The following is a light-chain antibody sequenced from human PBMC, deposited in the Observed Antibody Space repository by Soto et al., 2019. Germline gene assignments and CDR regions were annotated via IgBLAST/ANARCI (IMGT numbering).Light chain of an antibody. V-gene: IGLV2-23*01. Sequence: QSALTQPASVSGSPGQSITITISCTGSSSDVGSYNLVSWYQKNPGKAPKLMIYEGSKRPSGVSNRFSGSKSGNTASLTIAGLQAEDEADYYCCSYAGSYVFGTGTKVTVL. J-gene: IGLJ1*01. CDR3: CSYAGSYV. CDR2: EGS. CDR1: SSDVGSYNL.